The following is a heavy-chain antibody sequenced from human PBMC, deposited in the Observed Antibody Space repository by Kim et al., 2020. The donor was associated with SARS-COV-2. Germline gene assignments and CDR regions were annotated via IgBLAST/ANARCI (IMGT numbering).Heavy chain of an antibody. CDR1: GFTFDDYG. Sequence: GGSLRLSCAASGFTFDDYGMSWVRQAPGKGLEWVSGINRNSYSTGYADSVKGRFTISRDNAKNSLFLQMNSPRAEDTALYHCVRGYAGGPFDLWGQGTLV. V-gene: IGHV3-20*01. J-gene: IGHJ4*02. CDR3: VRGYAGGPFDL. CDR2: INRNSYST. D-gene: IGHD3-16*01.